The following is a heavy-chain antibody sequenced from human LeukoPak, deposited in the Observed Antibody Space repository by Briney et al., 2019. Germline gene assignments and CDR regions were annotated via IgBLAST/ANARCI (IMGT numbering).Heavy chain of an antibody. Sequence: ASVKVSCKASGYTFTGYYMHWVRQAPGQGLEWMGWINPNGGGTNYAQKFQGRVTMTRDTSISTAYMELSRLRSDDTAVYYCALGNYGSGSYLAHDYWGQGTLVTVSS. V-gene: IGHV1-2*02. CDR3: ALGNYGSGSYLAHDY. CDR1: GYTFTGYY. CDR2: INPNGGGT. D-gene: IGHD3-10*01. J-gene: IGHJ4*02.